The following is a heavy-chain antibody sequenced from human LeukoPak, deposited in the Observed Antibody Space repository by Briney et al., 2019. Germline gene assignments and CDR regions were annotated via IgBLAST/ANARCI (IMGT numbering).Heavy chain of an antibody. J-gene: IGHJ4*02. CDR3: ARGFYGDYVPFDY. CDR2: ISSSSSYI. CDR1: GFTFSSYS. D-gene: IGHD4-17*01. Sequence: GGSLRLSCAASGFTFSSYSMNWVRQAPGKGLEWVSSISSSSSYIYYADSVKGRFTISRDNAKNSLYLQMNSLRAEDTAAYYCARGFYGDYVPFDYWGQGTLVTVSS. V-gene: IGHV3-21*01.